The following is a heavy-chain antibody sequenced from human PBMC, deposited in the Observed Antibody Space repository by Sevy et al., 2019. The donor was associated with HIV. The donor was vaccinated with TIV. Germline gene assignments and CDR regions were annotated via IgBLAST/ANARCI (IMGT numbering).Heavy chain of an antibody. D-gene: IGHD5-18*01. J-gene: IGHJ4*02. CDR2: ISSGGTNI. CDR3: ARDGYNYGSGVFDY. CDR1: GFTFSDYY. V-gene: IGHV3-11*01. Sequence: GGSLRLSCVASGFTFSDYYVTWIRQAPGKGLEWVSYISSGGTNIDYADSVRGRFTISRDNAKNSLYLQMNSLRAEDTAVYYCARDGYNYGSGVFDYWGQGTLVTVSS.